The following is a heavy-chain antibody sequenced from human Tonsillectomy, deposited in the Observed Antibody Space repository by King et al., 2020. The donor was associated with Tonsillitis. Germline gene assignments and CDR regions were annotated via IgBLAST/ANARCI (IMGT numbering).Heavy chain of an antibody. V-gene: IGHV3-21*01. CDR2: ISSSSSYI. Sequence: VQLVESGGGLVKPGGSLRLSCAASGFTFSSYSVNWVRQAPGKGLEWVSSISSSSSYIYYADSVKGRFTISRDNAKNSLYLQMNSLRAEDTAVYYCARDEGGLALQKLGLPRFDYWGQGTLVTVSS. CDR1: GFTFSSYS. CDR3: ARDEGGLALQKLGLPRFDY. D-gene: IGHD7-27*01. J-gene: IGHJ4*02.